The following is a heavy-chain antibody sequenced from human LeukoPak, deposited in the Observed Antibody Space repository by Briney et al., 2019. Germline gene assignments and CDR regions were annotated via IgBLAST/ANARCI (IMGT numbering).Heavy chain of an antibody. CDR2: ISAYNGNT. CDR1: GYTFTSSG. CDR3: ARDWLVRHAFDI. Sequence: APVKVSCKASGYTFTSSGISWGREAPGQRLEWMGWISAYNGNTNYAQKLQGRVTMTTDTSTSTAYMELRSLRSDDTTVYYCARDWLVRHAFDIWGQGTMVTVSS. J-gene: IGHJ3*02. V-gene: IGHV1-18*01. D-gene: IGHD3-22*01.